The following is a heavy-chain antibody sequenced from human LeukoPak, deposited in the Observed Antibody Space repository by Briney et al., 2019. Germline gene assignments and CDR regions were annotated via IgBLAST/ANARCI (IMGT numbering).Heavy chain of an antibody. V-gene: IGHV1-24*01. J-gene: IGHJ4*02. CDR3: ATPLPHYYGSSGYYPNFDY. CDR1: GYTLTELS. Sequence: GASVKVSCKVSGYTLTELSMHWVRQAPGKGLEWMGGFDPEDGETIYAQKFQGRVTMTEDTSTDTAYMELSSLRSEDTAVYYCATPLPHYYGSSGYYPNFDYWGQGTLVTVSS. D-gene: IGHD3-22*01. CDR2: FDPEDGET.